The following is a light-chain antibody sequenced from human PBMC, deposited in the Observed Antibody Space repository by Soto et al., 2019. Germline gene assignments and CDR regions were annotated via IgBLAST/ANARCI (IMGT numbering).Light chain of an antibody. CDR3: SSYAGRNNYV. Sequence: QSALTQPPSATGSPGQSVTISCTGTSSDVGTYNSVSWYQQHPGKAPKLMIYEVTKRPSGVPDRFSGSKSGNTASLTVSGLQAEDEADYYCSSYAGRNNYVFGTGTKLTVL. CDR1: SSDVGTYNS. V-gene: IGLV2-8*01. CDR2: EVT. J-gene: IGLJ1*01.